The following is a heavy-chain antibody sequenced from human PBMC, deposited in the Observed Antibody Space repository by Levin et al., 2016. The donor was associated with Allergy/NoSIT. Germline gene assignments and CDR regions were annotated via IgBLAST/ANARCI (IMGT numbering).Heavy chain of an antibody. D-gene: IGHD3-22*01. V-gene: IGHV4-30-4*01. CDR2: IYYSGST. CDR3: ARDSRTGLYYYDSSGHRVYAFDI. Sequence: RQAPGKGLEWIGYIYYSGSTYYNPSLKSRVTISVDTSKNQFSLKLSSVTAADTAVYYCARDSRTGLYYYDSSGHRVYAFDIWGQGTMVTVSS. J-gene: IGHJ3*02.